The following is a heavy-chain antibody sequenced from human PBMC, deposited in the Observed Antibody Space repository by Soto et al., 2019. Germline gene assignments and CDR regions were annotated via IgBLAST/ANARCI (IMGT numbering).Heavy chain of an antibody. Sequence: GESLKISCKGSGYIFTSYWISWLLQMPVEVLEWMGRIDPSDSYTNYSPSFQGHVTISADKSISTAYLQWSSLKASDTAMYYCASDYYDSSGYYYSWFDPWGQGTLVTVSS. CDR2: IDPSDSYT. D-gene: IGHD3-22*01. CDR3: ASDYYDSSGYYYSWFDP. J-gene: IGHJ5*02. CDR1: GYIFTSYW. V-gene: IGHV5-10-1*01.